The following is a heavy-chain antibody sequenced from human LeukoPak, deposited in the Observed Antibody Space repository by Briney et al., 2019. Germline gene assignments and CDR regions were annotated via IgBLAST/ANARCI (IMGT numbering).Heavy chain of an antibody. CDR1: GYTFTGCY. V-gene: IGHV1-2*02. J-gene: IGHJ6*03. CDR3: ARAPEYYYYMDV. CDR2: INPNSGGT. Sequence: ASVKVSCKASGYTFTGCYIHWVRQAPGQGLELMGWINPNSGGTNYSQKFHGRVTMTRDTSISTAYMGLSRLRSDDTAVYYCARAPEYYYYMDVWGKGTTVTISS. D-gene: IGHD1-14*01.